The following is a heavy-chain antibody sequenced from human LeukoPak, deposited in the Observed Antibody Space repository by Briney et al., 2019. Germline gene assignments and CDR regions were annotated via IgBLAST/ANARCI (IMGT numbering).Heavy chain of an antibody. D-gene: IGHD5/OR15-5a*01. J-gene: IGHJ5*02. CDR1: GFTFDDYA. CDR3: ARESTEDRPGS. V-gene: IGHV3-7*01. CDR2: IDQDGSDK. Sequence: GRSLRLSCAASGFTFDDYAMHWVRQAPGKGLEWVANIDQDGSDKNYVGSVKGRFTISRDDAKNSLFLQMNSLRAEDTAVYYCARESTEDRPGSWGQGTLVTVSS.